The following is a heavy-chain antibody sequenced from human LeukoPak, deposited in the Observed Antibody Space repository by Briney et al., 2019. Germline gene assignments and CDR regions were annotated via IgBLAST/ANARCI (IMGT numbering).Heavy chain of an antibody. D-gene: IGHD6-13*01. J-gene: IGHJ4*02. V-gene: IGHV4-34*01. CDR2: INHSGST. Sequence: SETLSLTCAVYGGSFSGYYWSWIRQPPGKGLEWIGEINHSGSTNYNPSLKSRVSIAVDRYKKQFSLKLTYVTAADTDLYYCAIRFGRLEAGGTPFDSWGQGTLVTVSS. CDR3: AIRFGRLEAGGTPFDS. CDR1: GGSFSGYY.